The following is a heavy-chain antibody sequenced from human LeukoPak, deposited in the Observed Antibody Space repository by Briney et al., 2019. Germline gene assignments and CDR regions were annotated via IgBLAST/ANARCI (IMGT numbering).Heavy chain of an antibody. D-gene: IGHD3-10*01. Sequence: SETLSLTCVVDGGSFSGYYWSWIRQPPGKGLEWIGEIDQSGTTNYNPSLKSRVTISIDTSKKQFSLTLTSMTAADTAVYYCARVPHYYFGYGYFDTWGQGTRVTVSS. CDR2: IDQSGTT. CDR1: GGSFSGYY. CDR3: ARVPHYYFGYGYFDT. J-gene: IGHJ4*02. V-gene: IGHV4-34*01.